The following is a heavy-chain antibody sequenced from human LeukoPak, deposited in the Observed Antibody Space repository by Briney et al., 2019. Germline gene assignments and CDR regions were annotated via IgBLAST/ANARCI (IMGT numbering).Heavy chain of an antibody. V-gene: IGHV4-34*01. CDR2: INHSGST. CDR3: ARGHRWWLPTNPYFDY. CDR1: GGSFSGYY. D-gene: IGHD2-8*02. Sequence: PSETLSLTCAVYGGSFSGYYWSWIRQPPGKGLEWIGEINHSGSTNYNPSLKSRVTISVDTSKNQFSLKLSSVTAADTAVYYCARGHRWWLPTNPYFDYWGQGTLVTVSS. J-gene: IGHJ4*02.